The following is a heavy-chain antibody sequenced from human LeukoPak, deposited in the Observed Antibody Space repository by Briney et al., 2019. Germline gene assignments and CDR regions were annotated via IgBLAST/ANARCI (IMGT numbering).Heavy chain of an antibody. Sequence: GGSLRLSCAASGFTFSSYAMNWVRQAPGKGLEWISAISGSGGSTYYADSVKGRFTISRDNSKNTLYLQMNSLRAEDTAVYYCAKGSGDSSAWFQLFDYWGQGTLVTVSS. J-gene: IGHJ4*02. D-gene: IGHD6-19*01. CDR3: AKGSGDSSAWFQLFDY. CDR1: GFTFSSYA. CDR2: ISGSGGST. V-gene: IGHV3-23*01.